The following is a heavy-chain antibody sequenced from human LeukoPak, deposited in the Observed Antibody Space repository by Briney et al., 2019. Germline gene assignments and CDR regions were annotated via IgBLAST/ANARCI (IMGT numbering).Heavy chain of an antibody. V-gene: IGHV1-2*02. CDR3: ARDPFTILGLVGPDAFDI. CDR1: GYTFTGYY. J-gene: IGHJ3*02. D-gene: IGHD3/OR15-3a*01. Sequence: ASVKVSCKASGYTFTGYYMHWVRQAPGQGLEWMGWINPNSGGTNYAQKFQGRVTMTRDTSISTAYMELSRLRSDDTAVYYCARDPFTILGLVGPDAFDIWGQGTMVTISS. CDR2: INPNSGGT.